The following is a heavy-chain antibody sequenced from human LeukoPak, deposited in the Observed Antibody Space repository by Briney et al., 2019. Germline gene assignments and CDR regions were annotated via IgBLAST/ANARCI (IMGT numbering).Heavy chain of an antibody. Sequence: GGSLRLSCAASGFTLRSYWMSWVRQAPGKGLEWVANIKQDGSEKYYVDSVKGRFTISRDNTKNSLYLQMNSLRAEDTAVYYCAGDEVGPGVAGSWGQGTLVTVS. CDR3: AGDEVGPGVAGS. D-gene: IGHD1-26*01. J-gene: IGHJ5*02. V-gene: IGHV3-7*03. CDR2: IKQDGSEK. CDR1: GFTLRSYW.